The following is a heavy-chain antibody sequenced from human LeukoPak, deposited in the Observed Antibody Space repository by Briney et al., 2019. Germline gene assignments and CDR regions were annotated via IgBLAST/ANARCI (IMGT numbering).Heavy chain of an antibody. CDR3: ARGAGIPYYYDSSAPRGVDNWFDP. V-gene: IGHV4-4*07. J-gene: IGHJ5*02. Sequence: PSETLSLTCTVSGGSISSYYWSWIRQPAGKGLEWIGRIYTSGSTNYNPSLKSRVTMSVDTSKNQFSLKLSSVTAADTAEYYCARGAGIPYYYDSSAPRGVDNWFDPWGQGTLVTVSS. CDR2: IYTSGST. CDR1: GGSISSYY. D-gene: IGHD3-22*01.